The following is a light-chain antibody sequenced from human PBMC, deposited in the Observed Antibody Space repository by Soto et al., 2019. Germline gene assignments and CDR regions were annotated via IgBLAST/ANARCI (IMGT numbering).Light chain of an antibody. Sequence: QSALTQPASVSGSPGQSITISCTGTNSDVGGYNYVSWYQQHPGKAPKLMIYEVSNRPSGVSNRFSGSKSGNTASLTISGLQAEDEAEYYCSSYTSSSTWVFGGGTKVTVL. V-gene: IGLV2-14*01. CDR2: EVS. J-gene: IGLJ3*02. CDR1: NSDVGGYNY. CDR3: SSYTSSSTWV.